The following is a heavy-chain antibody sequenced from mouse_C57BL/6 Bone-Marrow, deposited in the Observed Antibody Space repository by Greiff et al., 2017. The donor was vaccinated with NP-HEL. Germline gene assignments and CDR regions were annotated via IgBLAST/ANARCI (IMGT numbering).Heavy chain of an antibody. CDR3: AGRPPRYGGGSYWAMDY. V-gene: IGHV3-6*01. Sequence: VQLQQSGPGLVKPSQSLSLSCSVSGYSITSCYFWYWIRQFPGNILEWMGFLSYDGSNNYNPSLKNRISITRDTSKNQFFLKLNSVTTEDTAADYCAGRPPRYGGGSYWAMDYWGQGTSVTVSS. J-gene: IGHJ4*01. D-gene: IGHD1-1*02. CDR2: LSYDGSN. CDR1: GYSITSCYF.